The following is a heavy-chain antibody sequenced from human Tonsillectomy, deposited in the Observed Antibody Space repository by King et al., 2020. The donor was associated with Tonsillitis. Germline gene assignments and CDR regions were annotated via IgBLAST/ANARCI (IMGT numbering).Heavy chain of an antibody. CDR2: LNPNRGNT. D-gene: IGHD3-3*01. CDR1: GYTFTSYD. V-gene: IGHV1-8*01. Sequence: QLVQSGAEVKKPGASVKVSCKASGYTFTSYDINGGRQATGQGLEWMGWLNPNRGNTGDAQKFQGRVTMTRNTSISTAYMELSSLRSEDTAVYYCARGRYDFWSGGWFDPWGQGTLVTVSS. J-gene: IGHJ5*02. CDR3: ARGRYDFWSGGWFDP.